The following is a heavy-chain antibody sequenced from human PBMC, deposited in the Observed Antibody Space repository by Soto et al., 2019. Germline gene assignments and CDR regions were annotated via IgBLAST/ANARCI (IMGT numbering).Heavy chain of an antibody. J-gene: IGHJ5*02. CDR1: GFRFTNHW. D-gene: IGHD3-10*01. CDR2: VNEDGSEK. CDR3: VRGVGWCDP. Sequence: EEQVVESGGGLVQSGGSLRLSCAASGFRFTNHWMSWVLQAQGRGLQWVANVNEDGSEKYYVDSVKGRFTMSRDNAKNSVYLQMDSLRVEDTGVYHCVRGVGWCDPWGQGTLVTVSS. V-gene: IGHV3-7*02.